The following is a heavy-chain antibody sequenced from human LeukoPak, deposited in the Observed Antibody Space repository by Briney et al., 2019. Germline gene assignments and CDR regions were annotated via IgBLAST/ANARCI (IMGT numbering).Heavy chain of an antibody. D-gene: IGHD3-22*01. Sequence: GGSLRLSCAASGFTFSSYSMNWVRQAPGKGLEWVSYISSSSSTIYYADSVKGRFTISRDNAKNSLYLQMNSLRAEYTALYYCAKNIAHYDSGAPDTGGKGTLATVPP. CDR3: AKNIAHYDSGAPDT. CDR2: ISSSSSTI. CDR1: GFTFSSYS. J-gene: IGHJ4*02. V-gene: IGHV3-48*04.